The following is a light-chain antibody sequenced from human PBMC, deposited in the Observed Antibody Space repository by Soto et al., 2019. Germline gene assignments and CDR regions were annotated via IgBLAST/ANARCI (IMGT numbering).Light chain of an antibody. V-gene: IGLV1-44*01. Sequence: QSVLTQPPSASGTPGQRVTISCSGSSSNIGSNTVNWYQQLPGTAPKLLIYSNNQRPSGVPDRFSGSKSGTSASLAISGLQSEDEDDYYCAAWEDSLNAWVFGGGTKLTVL. CDR3: AAWEDSLNAWV. CDR2: SNN. CDR1: SSNIGSNT. J-gene: IGLJ3*02.